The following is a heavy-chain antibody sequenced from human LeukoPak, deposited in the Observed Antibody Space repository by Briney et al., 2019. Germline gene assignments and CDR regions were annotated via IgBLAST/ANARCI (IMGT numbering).Heavy chain of an antibody. D-gene: IGHD6-19*01. J-gene: IGHJ4*02. V-gene: IGHV3-48*03. CDR1: GRNCSSYE. CDR2: ISSSGSTI. Sequence: GTPRLSCAASGRNCSSYEMNWVRQAPGKVLEWVSYISSSGSTIYYADSVKGRFTISRDNAKNSLYLQMNSLRAEDTAVYYCARSPRIAVAGYDYWGQGTLVTVSS. CDR3: ARSPRIAVAGYDY.